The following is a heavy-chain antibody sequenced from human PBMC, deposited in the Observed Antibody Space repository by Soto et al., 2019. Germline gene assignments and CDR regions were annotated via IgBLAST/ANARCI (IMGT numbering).Heavy chain of an antibody. V-gene: IGHV5-10-1*01. J-gene: IGHJ6*02. Sequence: PGESLKISCKGSGYSFTSYWISWVRQMPGKGLEWMGRIDPSDSYTNYSPSFQGHVTISADKSISTAYLQWSSLKASDTAMYYCARHNYPQPYYYYGMDVWGQGTTVTVSS. CDR2: IDPSDSYT. CDR3: ARHNYPQPYYYYGMDV. D-gene: IGHD1-1*01. CDR1: GYSFTSYW.